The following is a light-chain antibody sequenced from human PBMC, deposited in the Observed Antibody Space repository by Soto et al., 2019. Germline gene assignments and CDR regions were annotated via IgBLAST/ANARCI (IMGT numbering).Light chain of an antibody. Sequence: PGDRATLSCRASQSVSTYLAWYQQKPGRAPRLLIYDASSRATGIPARFSGSGSGTDFTLTISSLEPEDFAVYYCQQRSNWPSTFGGGTKVEIK. CDR3: QQRSNWPST. J-gene: IGKJ4*01. CDR1: QSVSTY. CDR2: DAS. V-gene: IGKV3-11*01.